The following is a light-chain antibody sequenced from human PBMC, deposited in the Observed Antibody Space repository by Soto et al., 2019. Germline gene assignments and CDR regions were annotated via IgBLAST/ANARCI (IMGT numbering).Light chain of an antibody. CDR3: QQYNSFPLT. CDR2: DAS. Sequence: DIQMTQSPSTLSASVGDRVTITCRASQSIDGWLAWYQQKPGKAPQFLIYDASNLETGVPSRFSGSGSGTEFTLTISSLQPGDFATYFCQQYNSFPLTFGGGTKVEVK. J-gene: IGKJ4*01. V-gene: IGKV1-5*01. CDR1: QSIDGW.